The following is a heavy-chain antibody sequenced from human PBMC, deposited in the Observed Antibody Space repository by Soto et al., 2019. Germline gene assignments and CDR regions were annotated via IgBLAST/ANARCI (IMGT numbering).Heavy chain of an antibody. CDR2: IHDSGNT. V-gene: IGHV4-30-4*01. J-gene: IGHJ5*02. CDR1: GGSVSIGDYL. D-gene: IGHD4-17*01. CDR3: ARARGGDSGDYASLFDR. Sequence: VQLQESGPGLVTPSQTLSLTCTVFGGSVSIGDYLWSWIRQRPGKGLEWIGYIHDSGNTYYNPSPKSRVTLSLATSKNQLSLKVTSKTAADTAVDFCARARGGDSGDYASLFDRWGQGNLVTVSS.